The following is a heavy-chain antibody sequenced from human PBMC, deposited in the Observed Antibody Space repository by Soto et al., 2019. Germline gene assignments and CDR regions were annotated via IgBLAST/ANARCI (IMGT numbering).Heavy chain of an antibody. V-gene: IGHV5-51*01. CDR1: GYSFTSYW. J-gene: IGHJ5*02. D-gene: IGHD1-26*01. Sequence: GESLKISCKGSGYSFTSYWIGWVRQMPGKGLEWMGIIYPGDSDTRYSPSFQGQVTISADKSISTAYLQWSSLKASDTAMYYCARAGRDSYTMGWFDPWGQGTLVTVSS. CDR3: ARAGRDSYTMGWFDP. CDR2: IYPGDSDT.